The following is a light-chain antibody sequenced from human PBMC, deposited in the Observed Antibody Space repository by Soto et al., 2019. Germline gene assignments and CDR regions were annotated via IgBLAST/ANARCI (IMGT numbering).Light chain of an antibody. V-gene: IGLV2-14*01. J-gene: IGLJ1*01. CDR1: RSDNGASNS. Sequence: QSVLTQPASVSGSPAQSITTACAGTRSDNGASNSVSWYQHLPGRSPTLIIYEATNRPSGVSERFSGSKAGDTASLTISGLQADDEAEYFCISYKTDDTFVFGSGTKVTVL. CDR2: EAT. CDR3: ISYKTDDTFV.